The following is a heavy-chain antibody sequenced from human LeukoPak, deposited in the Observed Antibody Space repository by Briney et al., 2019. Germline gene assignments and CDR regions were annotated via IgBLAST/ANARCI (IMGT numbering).Heavy chain of an antibody. D-gene: IGHD2-15*01. Sequence: SETLSLTCTVSGGSISSYYWSWIRQPPGKGLEWIGYIYTSGSTNYNPSLKSRVTISVDTSKNQFSLKLSSVTAADTAVYYCARRSGGSQAGRGNYYYYYYMDVWGKGTTVTVSS. J-gene: IGHJ6*03. CDR2: IYTSGST. CDR1: GGSISSYY. CDR3: ARRSGGSQAGRGNYYYYYYMDV. V-gene: IGHV4-4*09.